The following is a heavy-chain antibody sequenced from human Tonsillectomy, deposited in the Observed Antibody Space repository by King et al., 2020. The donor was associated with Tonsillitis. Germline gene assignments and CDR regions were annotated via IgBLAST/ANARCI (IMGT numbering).Heavy chain of an antibody. CDR3: ARDRDRSSGSYYDY. CDR2: ISYSGTYV. J-gene: IGHJ4*02. D-gene: IGHD1-26*01. V-gene: IGHV3-21*01. Sequence: EVQLVESGGGLVRPGGSLRLSCAASGLTFSSFTMNWVRRAPGKGLEWVSSISYSGTYVYYADSVKGRFTISRDNANNLVYLQMTSLRVDDTAMYYCARDRDRSSGSYYDYWGQGTLVTDSS. CDR1: GLTFSSFT.